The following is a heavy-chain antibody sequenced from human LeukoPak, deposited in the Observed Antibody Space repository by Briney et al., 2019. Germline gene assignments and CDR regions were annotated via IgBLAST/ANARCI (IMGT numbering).Heavy chain of an antibody. CDR2: IDSTSSFI. J-gene: IGHJ4*02. V-gene: IGHV3-21*01. CDR3: ARVFGGSYTFDY. D-gene: IGHD1-26*01. Sequence: PGGSLRLSCAASGFTFSSYSMNWVRQAPGKGLEWVSYIDSTSSFIYYPDSVKGRFTTSRDNAKNSLYLQMNSLRAEDTAVYYCARVFGGSYTFDYWGQGILVTVSS. CDR1: GFTFSSYS.